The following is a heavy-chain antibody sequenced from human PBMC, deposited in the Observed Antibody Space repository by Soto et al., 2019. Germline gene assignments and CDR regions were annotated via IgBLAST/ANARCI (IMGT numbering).Heavy chain of an antibody. V-gene: IGHV4-31*03. D-gene: IGHD4-17*01. CDR2: IYYSGST. CDR3: ATERVTTRGPTFFDY. CDR1: GGSISSGGYY. J-gene: IGHJ4*02. Sequence: QVQLQESGPGLVKPSQTLSLTCTVSGGSISSGGYYWSWIRQHPGKGLEWIGYIYYSGSTYYNPSLTSRLTLSVDTSKNRSPLKVSSVTAADTAVYYCATERVTTRGPTFFDYWGQGTLVTVSS.